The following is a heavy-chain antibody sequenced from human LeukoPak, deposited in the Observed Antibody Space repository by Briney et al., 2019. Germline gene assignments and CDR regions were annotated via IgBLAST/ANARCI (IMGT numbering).Heavy chain of an antibody. Sequence: ASVKVSCKASGYTFTSYDINWVRQATGQGLEWMGWMNPNSGNTGYAQKFQGRVTMTRNTSISTAYMELSSLRSEDTAVYYCARGRITMVRGVIIFRWFDPWGQGTLVTVSS. CDR1: GYTFTSYD. D-gene: IGHD3-10*01. V-gene: IGHV1-8*01. CDR3: ARGRITMVRGVIIFRWFDP. CDR2: MNPNSGNT. J-gene: IGHJ5*02.